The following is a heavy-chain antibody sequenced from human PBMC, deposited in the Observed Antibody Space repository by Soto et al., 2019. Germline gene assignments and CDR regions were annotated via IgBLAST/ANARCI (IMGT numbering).Heavy chain of an antibody. CDR2: IYHSGST. D-gene: IGHD2-21*01. Sequence: SETLSLTCAVSGGSIISGGYSWSWIRKPPGKGLEWIGYIYHSGSTYYNPSLKSRVTISVDRSKNQFSLKLSSVTAADSAVYYCATLPPRIVVTLLPIPTWGQGILVTVSS. V-gene: IGHV4-30-2*01. J-gene: IGHJ5*02. CDR3: ATLPPRIVVTLLPIPT. CDR1: GGSIISGGYS.